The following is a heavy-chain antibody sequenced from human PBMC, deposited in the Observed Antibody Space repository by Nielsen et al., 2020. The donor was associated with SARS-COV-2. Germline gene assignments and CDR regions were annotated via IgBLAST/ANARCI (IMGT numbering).Heavy chain of an antibody. Sequence: GESLKISCAASGFTFSTYDMHWVRQAPGKGLEWVSVIGTTGDTYYSGFVKGRFTVSRENAKSSFYLQVNSLRAGDTAVYYCARDTINDGLDVWGQGTTVTVSS. V-gene: IGHV3-13*01. CDR2: IGTTGDT. CDR3: ARDTINDGLDV. D-gene: IGHD5-24*01. CDR1: GFTFSTYD. J-gene: IGHJ6*02.